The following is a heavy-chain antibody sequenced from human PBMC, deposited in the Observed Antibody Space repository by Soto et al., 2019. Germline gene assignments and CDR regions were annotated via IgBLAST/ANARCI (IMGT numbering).Heavy chain of an antibody. J-gene: IGHJ6*02. CDR1: GFTVSSNY. Sequence: EVQLVESGGGLIQPGGSLRLSCAASGFTVSSNYMTWVRQAPGKGLEWVSVIYSGGSTYYADSVKGRFTISRDNSKNTLYLQMNSLRAEDTAVHYCARDLRTLYGMDVWGQGTTVTVSS. V-gene: IGHV3-53*01. CDR3: ARDLRTLYGMDV. CDR2: IYSGGST.